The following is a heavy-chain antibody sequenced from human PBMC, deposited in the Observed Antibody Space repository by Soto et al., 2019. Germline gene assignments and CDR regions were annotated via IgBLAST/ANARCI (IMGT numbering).Heavy chain of an antibody. CDR2: ITANGGRT. Sequence: GGSLRLSCAASGFTFTTYAMTWVRQAPGKGLEWVSSITANGGRTYYADSVRGRFTISRDFSKNTVFLHMDSLRAEDTAVYYCAKDRDYPRDYFHYWGQGTLVTVSS. D-gene: IGHD3-10*01. V-gene: IGHV3-23*01. CDR3: AKDRDYPRDYFHY. CDR1: GFTFTTYA. J-gene: IGHJ4*02.